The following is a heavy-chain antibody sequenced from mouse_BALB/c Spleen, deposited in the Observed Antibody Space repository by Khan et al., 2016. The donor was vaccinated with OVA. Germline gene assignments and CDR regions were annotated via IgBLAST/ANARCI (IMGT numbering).Heavy chain of an antibody. J-gene: IGHJ3*01. V-gene: IGHV5-4*02. CDR1: GFTFSDYY. D-gene: IGHD2-13*01. CDR3: VRGYYGDPFAH. Sequence: EVELVESGGGLVKPGGSLKLSCAASGFTFSDYYMYWGRQTPEKRLEWVATISDGGTYLYYPDSVKGRFTIYRDNAKNSLYLQMSSLKSYDTAMYYCVRGYYGDPFAHWGQVTLVTVSA. CDR2: ISDGGTYL.